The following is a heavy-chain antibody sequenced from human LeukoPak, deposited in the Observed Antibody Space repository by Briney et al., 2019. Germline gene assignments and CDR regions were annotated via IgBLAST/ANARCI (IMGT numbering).Heavy chain of an antibody. CDR2: ISYDGTNK. D-gene: IGHD3-10*01. CDR1: GFTFGSYA. CDR3: AKDFFRGAANDY. Sequence: GGSLRLSCAASGFTFGSYAMHWVRQAPGKGLEWVAVISYDGTNKYYADSVKGRFTISRDSSKNTLYLEMNSLRAEDTAVYYCAKDFFRGAANDYWGQGTLVTVSS. V-gene: IGHV3-30*18. J-gene: IGHJ4*02.